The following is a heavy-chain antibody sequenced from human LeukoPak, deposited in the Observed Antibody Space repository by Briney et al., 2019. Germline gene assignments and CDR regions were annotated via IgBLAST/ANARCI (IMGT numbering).Heavy chain of an antibody. Sequence: SETLSLTCTDSGGSISSSSYYWGWIRQPPGKGLEWIGSIYYSGSTYYNPSLKSRVTISVDTSKNQFSLKLSSVTAADTAVYYCARRYSYEVGIDYWGQGTLVTVSS. D-gene: IGHD5-18*01. CDR1: GGSISSSSYY. V-gene: IGHV4-39*01. CDR3: ARRYSYEVGIDY. J-gene: IGHJ4*02. CDR2: IYYSGST.